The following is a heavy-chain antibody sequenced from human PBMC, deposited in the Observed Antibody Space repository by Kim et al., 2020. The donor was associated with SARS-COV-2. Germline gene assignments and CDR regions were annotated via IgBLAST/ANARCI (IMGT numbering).Heavy chain of an antibody. CDR3: VKLFRAYDSSGYYYFDY. Sequence: GGSLRLSCTASGFTFSSYAMSWVRQAPGKGLEWVSAISGSGGSTYYADSVKGRFTISRDNSKNTLYLQMNSLRAEDTAVYYCVKLFRAYDSSGYYYFDYWGQGTLVTVSS. D-gene: IGHD3-22*01. J-gene: IGHJ4*02. V-gene: IGHV3-23*01. CDR2: ISGSGGST. CDR1: GFTFSSYA.